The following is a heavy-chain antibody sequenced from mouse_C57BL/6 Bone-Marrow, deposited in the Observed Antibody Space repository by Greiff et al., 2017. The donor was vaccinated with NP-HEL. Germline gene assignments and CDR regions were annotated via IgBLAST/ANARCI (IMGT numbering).Heavy chain of an antibody. CDR3: ARSWDYGAWFAY. J-gene: IGHJ3*01. CDR1: GYTFNSYW. D-gene: IGHD2-4*01. V-gene: IGHV1-64*01. Sequence: QVQLQQPGAELVKPGASVKLSCKASGYTFNSYWMHWVKQRPGQGLEWIGMIHPNSGSTNYNEKFKSKATLTVDKSSSTAYMQLSSLTSEDSAVYYCARSWDYGAWFAYWGQGTLVTVSA. CDR2: IHPNSGST.